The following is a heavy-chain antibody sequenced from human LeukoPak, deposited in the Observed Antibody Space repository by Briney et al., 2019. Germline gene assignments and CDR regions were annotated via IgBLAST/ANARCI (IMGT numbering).Heavy chain of an antibody. Sequence: ASVKVSCKASGYTCSNYGSIWLRRAPGQPLEWMGWISEYNGKTSYAQELQGRVTMTTDTSTSTTYMELRSLRSDDTAVYYCARDKNWNDVSSFDYWGQGTLVTVSS. V-gene: IGHV1-18*01. D-gene: IGHD1-1*01. CDR2: ISEYNGKT. CDR3: ARDKNWNDVSSFDY. CDR1: GYTCSNYG. J-gene: IGHJ4*02.